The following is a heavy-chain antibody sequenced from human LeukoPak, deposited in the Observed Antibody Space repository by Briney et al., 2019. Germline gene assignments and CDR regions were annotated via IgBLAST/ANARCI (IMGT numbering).Heavy chain of an antibody. D-gene: IGHD3-22*01. CDR3: ARLAPPENYDSSGYYHGPYYYYYYMDV. J-gene: IGHJ6*03. Sequence: SETLSLTCTVSGGSISSSSYYWGWIRQPPGKGLEWIGSIYYSGSTYYNPSLKSRVTISVDTSKNQFSLKLSSVTAADTAVYYCARLAPPENYDSSGYYHGPYYYYYYMDVWGKGTTVTISS. CDR2: IYYSGST. CDR1: GGSISSSSYY. V-gene: IGHV4-39*01.